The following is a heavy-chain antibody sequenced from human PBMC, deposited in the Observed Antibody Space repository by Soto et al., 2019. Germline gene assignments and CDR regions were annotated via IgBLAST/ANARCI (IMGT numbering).Heavy chain of an antibody. D-gene: IGHD2-15*01. Sequence: GSLRLSCAASGXTFSSYSMSWVRQAPGRGLEWVSAISGSGGSTYYADSVKGRSTISRYNSKNTLYLQMNSLRDEDPAVYYSAKDGSCSGGSCYSWFDPWGQGTLGTVSS. CDR3: AKDGSCSGGSCYSWFDP. CDR2: ISGSGGST. CDR1: GXTFSSYS. J-gene: IGHJ5*02. V-gene: IGHV3-23*01.